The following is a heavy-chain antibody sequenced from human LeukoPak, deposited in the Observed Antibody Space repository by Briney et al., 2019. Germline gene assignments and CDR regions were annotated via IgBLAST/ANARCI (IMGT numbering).Heavy chain of an antibody. D-gene: IGHD1-7*01. Sequence: PGGSLRLSCAASGFTFSSYWMSWVRQAPGKGLEWVANIKQDGSEKYYVDSVKGRFTISRDNAKNSLYLQMNSLRAEDTAVYYCARDKWYNWNYEAVGAFDIWGQGTMVTVSS. CDR1: GFTFSSYW. J-gene: IGHJ3*02. CDR3: ARDKWYNWNYEAVGAFDI. CDR2: IKQDGSEK. V-gene: IGHV3-7*01.